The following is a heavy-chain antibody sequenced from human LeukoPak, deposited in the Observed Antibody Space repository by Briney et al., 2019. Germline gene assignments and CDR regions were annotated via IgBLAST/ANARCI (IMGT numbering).Heavy chain of an antibody. CDR3: TRQKDIVATIVDY. CDR2: INWNGGNT. V-gene: IGHV3-20*04. J-gene: IGHJ4*02. Sequence: GGSLRLSCAASGFTFDDYGMSWVRQAPGEGLEWVSGINWNGGNTRYADSVKGRFTISRDDSKNTAYLQMNSLKTEDTAVYYCTRQKDIVATIVDYWGQGTLVTVSS. CDR1: GFTFDDYG. D-gene: IGHD5-12*01.